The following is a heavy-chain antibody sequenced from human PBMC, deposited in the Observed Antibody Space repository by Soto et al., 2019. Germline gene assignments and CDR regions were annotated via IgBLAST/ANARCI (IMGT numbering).Heavy chain of an antibody. D-gene: IGHD2-2*01. J-gene: IGHJ4*02. CDR1: GGSFSGYY. CDR3: AREEGVVVPAAIRRGYYFDY. Sequence: SETLSLTCAVYGGSFSGYYWSLIRQPPGKGLEWIGEINHSGSTNYNPSLKSRVTISVDTSKNQFSLKLSSVTAADTAVYYCAREEGVVVPAAIRRGYYFDYWGQGTLVTVSS. CDR2: INHSGST. V-gene: IGHV4-34*01.